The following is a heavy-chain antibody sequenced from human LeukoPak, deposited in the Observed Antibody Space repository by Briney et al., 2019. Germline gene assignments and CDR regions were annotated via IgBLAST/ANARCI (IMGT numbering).Heavy chain of an antibody. D-gene: IGHD5-24*01. Sequence: GASVKVSCKASGYTFTSYGISWVRQAPGQGLEWMGWISPYNGNTDYSQKLQGRVTMTRDMSTSTVYMELSSLRSEDTAVYYCARDGGRWLQLMPSYYYYMDVWGKGTTVTVSS. V-gene: IGHV1-18*01. CDR2: ISPYNGNT. CDR3: ARDGGRWLQLMPSYYYYMDV. CDR1: GYTFTSYG. J-gene: IGHJ6*03.